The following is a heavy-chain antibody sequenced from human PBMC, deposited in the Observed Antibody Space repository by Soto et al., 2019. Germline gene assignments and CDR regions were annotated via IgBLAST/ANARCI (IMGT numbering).Heavy chain of an antibody. CDR3: ARDPPDFNSGFDS. CDR2: AYYRSRWQY. CDR1: GYSASSNGAT. Sequence: SQTLSLTCAICGYSASSNGATWNLIMHSPSRGLEWLGRAYYRSRWQYDYAPSVRSRITINPDTSKNQFSLHLSSVTPEDTAVYYCARDPPDFNSGFDSWGQGSLVTVS. D-gene: IGHD1-26*01. V-gene: IGHV6-1*01. J-gene: IGHJ4*02.